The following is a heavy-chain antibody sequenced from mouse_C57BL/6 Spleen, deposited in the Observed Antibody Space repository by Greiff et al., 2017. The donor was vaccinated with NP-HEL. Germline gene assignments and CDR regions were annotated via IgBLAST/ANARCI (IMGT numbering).Heavy chain of an antibody. Sequence: EVQGVESGGGLVKPGGSLKLSCAASGFTFSSYAMSWVRQTPEKRLEWVATISDGGSYTYYPDNVKGRFTISRDNAKNNLYLQMSHLKSEDTAMYYCARDRDYGSSYRYFDVWGTGTTVTVSS. CDR3: ARDRDYGSSYRYFDV. CDR1: GFTFSSYA. CDR2: ISDGGSYT. V-gene: IGHV5-4*01. D-gene: IGHD1-1*01. J-gene: IGHJ1*03.